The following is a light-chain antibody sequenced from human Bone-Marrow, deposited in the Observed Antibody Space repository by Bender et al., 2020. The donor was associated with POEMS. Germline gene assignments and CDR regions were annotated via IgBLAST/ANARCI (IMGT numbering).Light chain of an antibody. V-gene: IGLV2-14*03. CDR1: SSDVGGYNF. Sequence: QSALTQPASVSGSPGQSITISCTGTSSDVGGYNFVSWYQQHPGKAPQLMIFHVSNRPSGVSDRFSGSKSANTASLTISGLQTEDEAEYFCSSFRSPSVHVFGTGTKVTVL. CDR2: HVS. CDR3: SSFRSPSVHV. J-gene: IGLJ1*01.